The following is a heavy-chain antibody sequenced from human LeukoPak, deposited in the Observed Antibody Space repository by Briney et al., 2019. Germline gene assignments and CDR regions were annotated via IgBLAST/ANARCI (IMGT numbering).Heavy chain of an antibody. J-gene: IGHJ1*01. CDR3: ARQSNYYDSNGYYLAEYFQH. D-gene: IGHD3-22*01. CDR2: IYYSGST. V-gene: IGHV4-61*05. CDR1: GGSISTSIYY. Sequence: SETLSLTCTVSGGSISTSIYYWSWIRQPPGKGLEWIGYIYYSGSTNYNPSLKSRVTISVDTSKNQFSLKLSSVTAADTAVYYCARQSNYYDSNGYYLAEYFQHWGQGTLVTVSS.